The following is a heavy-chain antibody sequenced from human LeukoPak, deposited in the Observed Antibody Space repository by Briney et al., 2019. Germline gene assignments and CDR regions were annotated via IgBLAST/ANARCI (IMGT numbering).Heavy chain of an antibody. V-gene: IGHV4-59*11. J-gene: IGHJ3*02. CDR3: ARDLVTVTKGFDI. D-gene: IGHD4-17*01. CDR1: GGSISSHH. Sequence: PSETLSLTCTVSGGSISSHHWSWIRQPPGKGLEWIGYIYYSGSTNYNPSLKSRVTISVDTSENQFSLKLSSVTAADTAVYYCARDLVTVTKGFDIWGQGTMVSVSS. CDR2: IYYSGST.